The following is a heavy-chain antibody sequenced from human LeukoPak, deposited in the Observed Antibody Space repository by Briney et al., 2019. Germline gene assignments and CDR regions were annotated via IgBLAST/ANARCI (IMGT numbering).Heavy chain of an antibody. Sequence: SETLSLTCAVYGGSFSGYYWSWIRQPPGKGLEWIGEINHSESTNYNPSLKSRVTISVDTSKNQFSLKLSSVTAADTAVYYCARGLPMATHNWFDPWGQGTLVTVSS. D-gene: IGHD5-24*01. CDR1: GGSFSGYY. J-gene: IGHJ5*02. CDR2: INHSEST. V-gene: IGHV4-34*01. CDR3: ARGLPMATHNWFDP.